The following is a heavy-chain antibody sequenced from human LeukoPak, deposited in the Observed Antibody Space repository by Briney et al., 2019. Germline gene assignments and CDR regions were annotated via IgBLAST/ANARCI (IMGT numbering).Heavy chain of an antibody. D-gene: IGHD6-19*01. V-gene: IGHV3-15*01. Sequence: GGSLRLSCAASGFIFSSAWMSWVRQAPGKGLEWVGRIKSKTDGGTTDYAAPVKGRFTISREDSKNTLYLQMNSLKTEDTAVYYCMSGLGSGYYYYGMDVWGQGTTVTVSS. CDR1: GFIFSSAW. CDR3: MSGLGSGYYYYGMDV. CDR2: IKSKTDGGTT. J-gene: IGHJ6*02.